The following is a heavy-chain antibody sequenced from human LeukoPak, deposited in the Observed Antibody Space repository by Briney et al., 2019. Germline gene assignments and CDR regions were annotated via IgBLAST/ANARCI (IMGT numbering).Heavy chain of an antibody. CDR2: ISAYNGNT. D-gene: IGHD2-2*01. J-gene: IGHJ4*02. Sequence: ASVKVSCKASGYTFTSYGISWVRQAPGQGLEWMGWISAYNGNTNYAQKLQGRVTMTTDTSTSTAYMELRSLRSDDTAVYYCARGLGYCNSTSCHGDYWGQGTLVTVSS. CDR3: ARGLGYCNSTSCHGDY. CDR1: GYTFTSYG. V-gene: IGHV1-18*01.